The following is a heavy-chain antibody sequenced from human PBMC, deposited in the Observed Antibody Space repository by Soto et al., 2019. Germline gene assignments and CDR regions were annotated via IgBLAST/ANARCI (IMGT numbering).Heavy chain of an antibody. CDR1: GFTFSNFG. J-gene: IGHJ4*02. Sequence: GGSLRLSCAASGFTFSNFGMNWVRQAPGKGLEWVSYITSSSDAIYYADSVKGRFTISRDNAKNPLYLQMSSLRDEDTAVYYCARGGYSVVVPGAKDYRGKGTLGTASS. CDR2: ITSSSDAI. V-gene: IGHV3-48*02. CDR3: ARGGYSVVVPGAKDY. D-gene: IGHD2-2*01.